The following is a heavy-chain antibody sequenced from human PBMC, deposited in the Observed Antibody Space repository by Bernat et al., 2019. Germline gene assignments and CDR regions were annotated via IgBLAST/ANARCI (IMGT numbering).Heavy chain of an antibody. CDR3: ASADLTYYDDA. Sequence: EVQLVESGGSLVQPGGSLRLSCAASGFTFSDRYMDWVRQAPGKGLEWVGRIRNKANRYTTEYAASVKGRFTISRDDSKMSLYLQMNGLNIDDTAVYFCASADLTYYDDAWGQGTQVTVSS. CDR2: IRNKANRYTT. CDR1: GFTFSDRY. J-gene: IGHJ5*02. D-gene: IGHD3-22*01. V-gene: IGHV3-72*01.